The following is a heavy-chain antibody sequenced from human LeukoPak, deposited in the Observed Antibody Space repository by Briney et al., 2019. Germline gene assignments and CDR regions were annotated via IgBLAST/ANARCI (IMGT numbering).Heavy chain of an antibody. J-gene: IGHJ4*02. CDR2: IKQDGSEK. D-gene: IGHD3-3*01. V-gene: IGHV3-7*01. Sequence: GGSLRLSCAASGFTFSSYWMSWVRQAPGKGLEWVANIKQDGSEKYYVDSVKGRFTISRDNAKNSLYLQMNSLRAEDTAVYYCAKDRELRFLEWLYYFDYWGQGTLVTVSS. CDR3: AKDRELRFLEWLYYFDY. CDR1: GFTFSSYW.